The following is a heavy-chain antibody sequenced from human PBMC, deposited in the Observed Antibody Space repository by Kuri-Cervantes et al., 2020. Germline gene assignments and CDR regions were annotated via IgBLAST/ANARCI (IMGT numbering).Heavy chain of an antibody. V-gene: IGHV3-23*01. CDR1: GFTFSSYA. D-gene: IGHD1-26*01. J-gene: IGHJ5*02. CDR3: ARGGRWGSYYAT. CDR2: ISGSGGST. Sequence: GESLKISCAASGFTFSSYAMSWVRQAPGKGLGWVSAISGSGGSTYYADSVKGRFTISRDNSKNTLYLQMNSLRAEDTAVYYCARGGRWGSYYATWGQGTLVTVSS.